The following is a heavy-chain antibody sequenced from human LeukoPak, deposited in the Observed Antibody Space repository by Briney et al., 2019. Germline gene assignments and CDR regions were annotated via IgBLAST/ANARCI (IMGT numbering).Heavy chain of an antibody. D-gene: IGHD5-12*01. J-gene: IGHJ4*02. CDR3: ARARYAGEVATIGYFDY. V-gene: IGHV4-34*01. Sequence: SETLSLTCAVYGGSFSGYDWSWIRQPPGKGLEWIGEINHSGSTNYNPSLKSRVTISVDTSKNQFSLKLSSVTAADTAVYYCARARYAGEVATIGYFDYWGQGTLVTVSS. CDR2: INHSGST. CDR1: GGSFSGYD.